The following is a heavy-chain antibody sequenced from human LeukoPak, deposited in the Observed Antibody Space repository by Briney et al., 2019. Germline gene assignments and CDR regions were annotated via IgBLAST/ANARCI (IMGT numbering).Heavy chain of an antibody. J-gene: IGHJ4*02. V-gene: IGHV3-23*01. CDR2: ITGGGGYI. D-gene: IGHD5-18*01. Sequence: GRSLRLSCAASGFTFSSYAMTWVRRAPGEGLEWVSAITGGGGYIYYGDSVKGRFTSSRDNSESTLYLQMNNLRAEDTAVYYCAKNRGTGMAFYDHWGQGTQVTVSS. CDR1: GFTFSSYA. CDR3: AKNRGTGMAFYDH.